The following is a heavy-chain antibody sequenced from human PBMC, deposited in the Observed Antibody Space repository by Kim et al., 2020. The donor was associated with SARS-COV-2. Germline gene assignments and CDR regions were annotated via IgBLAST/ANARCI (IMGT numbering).Heavy chain of an antibody. CDR1: GFTFSSYG. CDR2: ISYDGSNK. Sequence: GGSLRLSCAASGFTFSSYGMHWVRQAPGKGLEWVAVISYDGSNKYYADSVKGRFTISRDNSKNTLYLQMNSLRAEDTAVYYCAKGDLYCSGGSCLVDYWGQGTLVTVSS. V-gene: IGHV3-30*18. CDR3: AKGDLYCSGGSCLVDY. J-gene: IGHJ4*02. D-gene: IGHD2-15*01.